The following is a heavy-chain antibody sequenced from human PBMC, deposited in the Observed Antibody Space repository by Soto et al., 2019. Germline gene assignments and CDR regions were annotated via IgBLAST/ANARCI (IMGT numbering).Heavy chain of an antibody. CDR3: ARRYGGNLDY. J-gene: IGHJ4*02. CDR2: IYYSGST. CDR1: GGSISSYY. Sequence: SETLSLTYTVSGGSISSYYWSWIRQPPGKGLEWIGYIYYSGSTNYNPFLKSRVTISVDTSKNQFSLKLSSATAADTAVYYCARRYGGNLDYWGQGTLVTVSS. V-gene: IGHV4-59*08. D-gene: IGHD1-1*01.